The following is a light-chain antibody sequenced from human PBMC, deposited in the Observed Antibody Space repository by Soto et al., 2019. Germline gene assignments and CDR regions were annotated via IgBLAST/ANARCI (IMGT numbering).Light chain of an antibody. CDR3: QQYYSYPPT. CDR1: QGISSY. V-gene: IGKV1-8*01. J-gene: IGKJ1*01. CDR2: AAS. Sequence: AIRMTQSPSSLSASTGDRVTITCRASQGISSYLAWYQQKPGKAPKXLIYAASTLQSGVPSRFSGSGSGTDFTLTISCLKSEDFATYYCQQYYSYPPTFGQGTKVDIK.